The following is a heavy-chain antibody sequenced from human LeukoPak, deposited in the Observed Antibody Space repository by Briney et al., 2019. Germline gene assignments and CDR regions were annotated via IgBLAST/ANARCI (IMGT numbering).Heavy chain of an antibody. CDR1: GYSFTGYY. V-gene: IGHV1-2*02. CDR3: ARGYDFWSGYHYYYYYMDV. CDR2: INPNSGGT. D-gene: IGHD3-3*01. J-gene: IGHJ6*03. Sequence: ASVKVSCKASGYSFTGYYMHWVRQAPGQGLEWMGWINPNSGGTNYAQKFQGRVTMNSDTSISTAYMELSRLRSDDTAVYYCARGYDFWSGYHYYYYYMDVWGKGTTVTVSS.